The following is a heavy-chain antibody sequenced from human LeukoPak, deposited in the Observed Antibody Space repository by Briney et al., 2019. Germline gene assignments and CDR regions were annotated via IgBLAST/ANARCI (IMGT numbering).Heavy chain of an antibody. Sequence: SQTLSLTCAISGDSVSSNSAAWNWIRQSPSRGLEWLGRTYYRSKWYNDYAVSVKSRITINPDTSKNQFSLQLNSVTPEDTAVYYCARGPTITGMNYYYYGMDVWGQGTTVTVSS. CDR3: ARGPTITGMNYYYYGMDV. CDR2: TYYRSKWYN. V-gene: IGHV6-1*01. D-gene: IGHD1-20*01. CDR1: GDSVSSNSAA. J-gene: IGHJ6*02.